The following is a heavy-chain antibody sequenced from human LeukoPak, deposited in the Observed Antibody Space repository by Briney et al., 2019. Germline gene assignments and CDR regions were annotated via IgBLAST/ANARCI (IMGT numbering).Heavy chain of an antibody. Sequence: TGGSLRLSCAASGFTFSSYWMSWVRQAPGKGLEWVANIKQDGSEKYYVDSVKGRFTISRDNAKNSLYLQMNSLRAEDTVVYYCARDRGYDHDSSGTTELDYWGQGTLVTVSS. CDR2: IKQDGSEK. CDR3: ARDRGYDHDSSGTTELDY. V-gene: IGHV3-7*01. J-gene: IGHJ4*02. CDR1: GFTFSSYW. D-gene: IGHD3-22*01.